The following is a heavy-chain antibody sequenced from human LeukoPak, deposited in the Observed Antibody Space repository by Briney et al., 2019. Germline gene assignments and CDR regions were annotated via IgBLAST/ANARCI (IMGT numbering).Heavy chain of an antibody. V-gene: IGHV4-59*01. J-gene: IGHJ6*03. CDR2: IYYSGST. CDR3: ARENPYYDNYYMDV. CDR1: GGSISSYY. Sequence: SETLSLTCTVSGGSISSYYWSWLRQPPGKGLEWIGYIYYSGSTNYNPSLKSRVTISVDTSKNQFSLKLSSVTAADTAVYYCARENPYYDNYYMDVWGKGITVTVSS.